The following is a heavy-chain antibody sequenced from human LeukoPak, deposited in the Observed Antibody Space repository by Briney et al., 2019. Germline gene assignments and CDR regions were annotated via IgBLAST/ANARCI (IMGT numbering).Heavy chain of an antibody. CDR2: INHSGGT. J-gene: IGHJ4*02. D-gene: IGHD6-13*01. V-gene: IGHV4-34*01. Sequence: PSETLSLTCAVYGGSFSGYYWSWIRQPPGKGLEWIGEINHSGGTNYDPSLKSRVTISVDTSKNQFSLKLNSVTAADTAVYYCARGRAAAGTPDFWGQGSLVTVSS. CDR3: ARGRAAAGTPDF. CDR1: GGSFSGYY.